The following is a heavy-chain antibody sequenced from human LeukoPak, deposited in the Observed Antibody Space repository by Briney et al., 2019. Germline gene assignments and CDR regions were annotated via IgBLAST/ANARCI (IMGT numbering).Heavy chain of an antibody. J-gene: IGHJ5*01. V-gene: IGHV1-18*01. CDR1: GYTFTTYG. Sequence: ASVKVSCKASGYTFTTYGISWVRQAPGQGLEWMAWISAYNNNTNYAQKFQGRVTLTTDPSTSTAYMELRSLISDDTAVYYCAREGAWELEGGWLASWGQGTLVTVSS. D-gene: IGHD1-26*01. CDR2: ISAYNNNT. CDR3: AREGAWELEGGWLAS.